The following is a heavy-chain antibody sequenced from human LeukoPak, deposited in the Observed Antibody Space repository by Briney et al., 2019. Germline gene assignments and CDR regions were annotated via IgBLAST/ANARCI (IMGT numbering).Heavy chain of an antibody. CDR1: GGSFSGYY. CDR2: INHSGST. Sequence: PSETLSLTCAVYGGSFSGYYWSWILQPPGKGLEWIGEINHSGSTNYNPSLKSRVTISVDTSKNQFSLKLSSVTAADTAVYYCARVPSRRKTAYEMYYFDYWGQGTLVTVSS. CDR3: ARVPSRRKTAYEMYYFDY. V-gene: IGHV4-34*01. D-gene: IGHD5-24*01. J-gene: IGHJ4*02.